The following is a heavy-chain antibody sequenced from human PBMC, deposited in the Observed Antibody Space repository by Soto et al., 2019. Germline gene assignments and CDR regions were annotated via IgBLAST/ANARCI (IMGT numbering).Heavy chain of an antibody. D-gene: IGHD3-9*01. CDR2: ISGSGGST. CDR3: AKPLTTGYYFPFDY. CDR1: GFTFSVYA. Sequence: GGSLRLSCAASGFTFSVYAMSGVRQPPGKGLEWVSTISGSGGSTYYADSVKGRFTISRDNSKNTLYRQMNSLRAEDTAVYYCAKPLTTGYYFPFDYWGQGTLVTVS. V-gene: IGHV3-23*01. J-gene: IGHJ4*02.